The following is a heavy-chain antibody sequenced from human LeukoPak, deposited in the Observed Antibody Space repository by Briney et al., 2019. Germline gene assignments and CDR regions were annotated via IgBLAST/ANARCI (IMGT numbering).Heavy chain of an antibody. CDR1: GFTFSEYA. D-gene: IGHD2-2*02. CDR3: TKEGFSRAACYTLF. V-gene: IGHV3-23*01. Sequence: GGSLRLSCVASGFTFSEYAMDWVRQAPGQGLEWVSASSASGADTLYAGSVKGRFTISRDNSKDTLYLHMSSLRGEDTVVYYCTKEGFSRAACYTLFRGQGILVTVSS. CDR2: SSASGADT. J-gene: IGHJ4*02.